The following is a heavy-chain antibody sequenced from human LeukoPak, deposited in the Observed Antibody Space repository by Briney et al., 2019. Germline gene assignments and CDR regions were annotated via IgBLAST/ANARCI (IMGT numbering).Heavy chain of an antibody. J-gene: IGHJ4*02. CDR1: GGSISSYY. Sequence: SETLSLTCTVSGGSISSYYWSWIRQPPGKGLEWIGYIYYSRSTNYNPSLKSRVTISVDTSKNQFSLKLSSVTAADTAVYYCARGGVTGYSFDYWGQGTLVTVSS. CDR2: IYYSRST. V-gene: IGHV4-59*01. D-gene: IGHD3-9*01. CDR3: ARGGVTGYSFDY.